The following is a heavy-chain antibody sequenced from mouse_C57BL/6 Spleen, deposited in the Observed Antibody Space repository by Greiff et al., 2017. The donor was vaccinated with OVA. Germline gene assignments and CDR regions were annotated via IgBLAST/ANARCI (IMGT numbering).Heavy chain of an antibody. V-gene: IGHV5-4*03. CDR3: ARGRLDYDAYYAMDY. D-gene: IGHD2-3*01. CDR1: GFTFSSYA. Sequence: EVKLMESGGGLVKPGGSLKLSCAASGFTFSSYAMSWVRQTPEKRLEWVATISDGGSYTYYPDNVKGRFTISRDNAKNNLYLQMSHLKSEDTAMYYCARGRLDYDAYYAMDYWGQGTSVTVSS. CDR2: ISDGGSYT. J-gene: IGHJ4*01.